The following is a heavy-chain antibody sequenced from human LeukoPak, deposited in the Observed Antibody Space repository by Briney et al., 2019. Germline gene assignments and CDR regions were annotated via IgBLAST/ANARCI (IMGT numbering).Heavy chain of an antibody. V-gene: IGHV4-34*01. D-gene: IGHD3-9*01. CDR1: GGSFSGYY. CDR3: ARGAALRYFDWLSQSDAFDI. CDR2: INHSGST. Sequence: PSETLSLTCAVYGGSFSGYYWSWIRQPPGKGLEWIGEINHSGSTNYNPSLESRVTISVDTSKNQFSLKLSSVTAADTAVYYCARGAALRYFDWLSQSDAFDIWGQGTMVTVSS. J-gene: IGHJ3*02.